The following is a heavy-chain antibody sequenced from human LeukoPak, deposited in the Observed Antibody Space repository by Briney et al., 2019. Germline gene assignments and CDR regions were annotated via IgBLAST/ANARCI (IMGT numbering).Heavy chain of an antibody. D-gene: IGHD3-3*01. J-gene: IGHJ6*02. CDR1: GGTFSSYT. Sequence: SVKVSCKASGGTFSSYTISWVRQAPGQGLEWMGRIIPILGIANYAQKFQGRVTITANKSTSTAYMELSSLRSEDTAVYYCASEYEFYGMDVWGQGTTVTVSS. V-gene: IGHV1-69*02. CDR3: ASEYEFYGMDV. CDR2: IIPILGIA.